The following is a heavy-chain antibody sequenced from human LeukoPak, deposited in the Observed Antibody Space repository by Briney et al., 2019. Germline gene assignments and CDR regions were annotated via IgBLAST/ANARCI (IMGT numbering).Heavy chain of an antibody. CDR1: GYNFTNYY. D-gene: IGHD3-9*01. V-gene: IGHV1-46*01. J-gene: IGHJ4*02. CDR3: ARGGALRYFEWFSAY. CDR2: MNPSGDTT. Sequence: ASVKVSCKTSGYNFTNYYMHWVRQAPGHGLEWMGIMNPSGDTTTYAEKFQGRVTMTRDTSTSTVYMELSSLRSEDTTVYYCARGGALRYFEWFSAYWGQGTLVTVSS.